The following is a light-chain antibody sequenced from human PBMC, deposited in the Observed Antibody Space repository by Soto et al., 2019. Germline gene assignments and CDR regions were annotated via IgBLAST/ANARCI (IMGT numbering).Light chain of an antibody. CDR2: WAS. CDR1: QSVLFSSNKKNY. Sequence: DIVMTQSPDSLAVSLGERATINCKSSQSVLFSSNKKNYLAWYQQVPGQPPKLLIYWASTRESGVPDRFSGSGSGTHFTLTISSLQAEDVAVYYCQQYYSPPWTFGQGTKVEIK. V-gene: IGKV4-1*01. J-gene: IGKJ1*01. CDR3: QQYYSPPWT.